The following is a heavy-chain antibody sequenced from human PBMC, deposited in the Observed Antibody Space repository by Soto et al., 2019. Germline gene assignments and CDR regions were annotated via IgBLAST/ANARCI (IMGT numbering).Heavy chain of an antibody. V-gene: IGHV4-59*08. J-gene: IGHJ6*02. D-gene: IGHD2-15*01. CDR1: GGSISSYY. Sequence: SATLSLTCPVSGGSISSYYWSWIRQPPGKGLEWFGYIYYSGSTNYNPSLKSRVTISVDTSKNQFSLKLSSVTAADTAVYYCARHLTYCSAGSCYSDFPYYGMDVWGQGTTVTVS. CDR3: ARHLTYCSAGSCYSDFPYYGMDV. CDR2: IYYSGST.